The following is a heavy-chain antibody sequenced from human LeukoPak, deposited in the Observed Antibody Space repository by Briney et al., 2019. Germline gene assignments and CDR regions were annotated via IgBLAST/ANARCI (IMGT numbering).Heavy chain of an antibody. CDR2: ISSSSSYI. J-gene: IGHJ4*02. Sequence: GGSLRLSCAASGFTFSSYSMNWVRQAPGKGLEWVSSISSSSSYIYYADSVKGRFTISRDNAKNSLYLQMNSLRAEDTAVYYCAKAHDYDFWSGYPSDYWGQGTLVTVSS. CDR3: AKAHDYDFWSGYPSDY. D-gene: IGHD3-3*01. CDR1: GFTFSSYS. V-gene: IGHV3-21*01.